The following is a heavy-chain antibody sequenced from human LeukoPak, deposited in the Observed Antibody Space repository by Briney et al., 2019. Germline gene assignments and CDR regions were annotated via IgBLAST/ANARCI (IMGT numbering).Heavy chain of an antibody. V-gene: IGHV4-34*01. J-gene: IGHJ4*02. D-gene: IGHD3-10*01. CDR3: ARLRRSVRGVIIIDY. Sequence: PSETLSLTCAVYVGSFSGYYWSWLRQPPGKGREWIGEINHSGSTNYTPYLKSRVTISVNTSKKKFSLKLSSVTAAHTAVYYCARLRRSVRGVIIIDYWGQGTLVTVSS. CDR2: INHSGST. CDR1: VGSFSGYY.